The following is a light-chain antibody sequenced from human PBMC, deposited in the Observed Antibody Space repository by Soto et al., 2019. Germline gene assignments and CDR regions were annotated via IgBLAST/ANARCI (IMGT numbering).Light chain of an antibody. J-gene: IGKJ5*01. CDR1: QTVSSY. Sequence: DIQMTQSPSSLSASVGDRVNITCRASQTVSSYLNWYQQKPGTVPKLLIYATSNLQSGVPSRFSGRGFGTDFTLTISSLQPEDLATYCCQRSCTTPSFGQGTRLDIK. CDR2: ATS. V-gene: IGKV1-39*01. CDR3: QRSCTTPS.